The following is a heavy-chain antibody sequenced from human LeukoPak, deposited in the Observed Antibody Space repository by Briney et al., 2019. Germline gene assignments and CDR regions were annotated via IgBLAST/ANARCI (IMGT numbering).Heavy chain of an antibody. J-gene: IGHJ4*02. CDR2: IYYSGST. V-gene: IGHV4-59*08. Sequence: SETLSLTCTVSGGSMSPYHWGWIRQPPGKGLEWTGYIYYSGSTNYNPSLKSRVTISVDTSKNQFSLKLSSVTAADTAIYYCARAXXXRFDYWGQGXLVTVS. CDR1: GGSMSPYH. CDR3: ARAXXXRFDY.